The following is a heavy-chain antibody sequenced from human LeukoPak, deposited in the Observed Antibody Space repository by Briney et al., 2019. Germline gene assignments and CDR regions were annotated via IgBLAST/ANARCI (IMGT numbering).Heavy chain of an antibody. CDR3: AKGWSVRWETYYYGSGSTPDY. V-gene: IGHV3-21*01. J-gene: IGHJ4*02. D-gene: IGHD3-10*01. CDR2: ISSSSSYI. Sequence: GGSLRLSCAASGFTFSSYSMNWVRQAPGKGLECVSSISSSSSYIYYADSVKGRFTISRDNSKNTLYLQMNSLRAEDTAVYYCAKGWSVRWETYYYGSGSTPDYWGQGTLVTVSS. CDR1: GFTFSSYS.